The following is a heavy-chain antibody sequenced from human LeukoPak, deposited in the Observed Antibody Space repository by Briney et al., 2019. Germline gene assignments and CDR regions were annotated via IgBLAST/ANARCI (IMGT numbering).Heavy chain of an antibody. Sequence: ASVKVSCKASGYTFTSYDINWVRQATGQRLEWMGWMNPNSGNTGYAQKFRGRVTMTRNTSISTAYMELSSLRSEDTAVYYCARGVSSSWYGYYGMDVWGQGTTVTVSS. CDR2: MNPNSGNT. J-gene: IGHJ6*02. D-gene: IGHD6-13*01. CDR3: ARGVSSSWYGYYGMDV. CDR1: GYTFTSYD. V-gene: IGHV1-8*01.